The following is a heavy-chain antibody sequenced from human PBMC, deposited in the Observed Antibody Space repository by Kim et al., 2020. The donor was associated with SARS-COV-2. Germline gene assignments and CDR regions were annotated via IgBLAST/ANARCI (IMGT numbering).Heavy chain of an antibody. CDR3: ARETRVLLWFGESRLFDY. CDR2: ISSSSSTI. J-gene: IGHJ4*02. D-gene: IGHD3-10*01. V-gene: IGHV3-48*02. CDR1: GFTFSSYS. Sequence: GGSLRLSCAASGFTFSSYSMNWVRQAPGKGLEWVSYISSSSSTIYYADSVKGRFTISRDNAKNSLYLQMNSLRDEDTAVYYCARETRVLLWFGESRLFDYWGQGTLVTVSS.